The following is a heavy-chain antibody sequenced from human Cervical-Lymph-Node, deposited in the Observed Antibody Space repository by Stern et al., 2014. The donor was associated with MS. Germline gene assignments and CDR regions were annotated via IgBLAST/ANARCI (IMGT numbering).Heavy chain of an antibody. V-gene: IGHV1-18*01. CDR1: GYTFTSYG. J-gene: IGHJ6*02. Sequence: QVQLVQSGAEVKKPGASVKVSCKASGYTFTSYGISWVRQAPGQGLEWMGWISAYKGTTNYAQNLQGRVTMSTDTSTSTAYMELRSLKSDDTAVYYCARSAACSGGYCYFYHYYGLDVWGQGTTVTVSS. D-gene: IGHD2-15*01. CDR2: ISAYKGTT. CDR3: ARSAACSGGYCYFYHYYGLDV.